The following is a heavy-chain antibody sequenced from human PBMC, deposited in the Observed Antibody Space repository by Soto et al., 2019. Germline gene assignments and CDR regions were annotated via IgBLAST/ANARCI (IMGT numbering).Heavy chain of an antibody. CDR2: ISASGDYT. D-gene: IGHD2-8*01. J-gene: IGHJ6*02. CDR1: GFFLSNNW. Sequence: QVQLVESGGGWVKPGESLRLSCIGSGFFLSNNWLTCIRQAPGKGLEWVSYISASGDYTIYADSLKGRFTISRDNARNSLWLHINSLTAEDTAVYYCARSSGWRQGGVYNYGLDVWGPGTTVIVAS. V-gene: IGHV3-11*06. CDR3: ARSSGWRQGGVYNYGLDV.